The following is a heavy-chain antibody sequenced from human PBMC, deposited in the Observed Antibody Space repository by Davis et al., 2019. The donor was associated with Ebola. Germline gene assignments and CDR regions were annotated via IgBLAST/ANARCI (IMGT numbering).Heavy chain of an antibody. CDR1: GYSFTNFW. D-gene: IGHD1-26*01. J-gene: IGHJ2*01. Sequence: GESLKISCKGSGYSFTNFWIGWVRQRPGKGLEWMGVIYPGDSETSYNPAFQGHVTLSARNPMNTASLRCSSLKASDTAMYYCAQSYSGSPVYFDLWGRGTLVSVSS. CDR2: IYPGDSET. CDR3: AQSYSGSPVYFDL. V-gene: IGHV5-51*01.